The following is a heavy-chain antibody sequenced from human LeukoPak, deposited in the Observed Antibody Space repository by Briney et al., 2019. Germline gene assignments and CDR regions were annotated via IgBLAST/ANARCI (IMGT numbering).Heavy chain of an antibody. V-gene: IGHV3-48*03. CDR1: GITVNSNY. Sequence: GGSLRLSCAASGITVNSNYMIWVRQAPGKGLEWVSYISSSGSTIYYADSVKGRFTISRDNAKNSLYLQMNSLRAEDTAVYYCAELGITMIGGVWGKGTTVTISS. CDR3: AELGITMIGGV. J-gene: IGHJ6*04. D-gene: IGHD3-10*02. CDR2: ISSSGSTI.